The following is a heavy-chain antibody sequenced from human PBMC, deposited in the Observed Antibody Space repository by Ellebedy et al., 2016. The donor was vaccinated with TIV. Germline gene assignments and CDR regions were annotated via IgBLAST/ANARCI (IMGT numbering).Heavy chain of an antibody. D-gene: IGHD3-10*01. CDR2: INGDGRAI. CDR1: GLTFSGDW. J-gene: IGHJ5*02. CDR3: AHATVRA. Sequence: GGSLRLSXAASGLTFSGDWMTWMRQAPGKGLEWVANINGDGRAIQYADSVKGRFTISRDNSKNTLYLQMNSLRAEDTAVYYCAHATVRAWGQGTLVTVSS. V-gene: IGHV3-7*01.